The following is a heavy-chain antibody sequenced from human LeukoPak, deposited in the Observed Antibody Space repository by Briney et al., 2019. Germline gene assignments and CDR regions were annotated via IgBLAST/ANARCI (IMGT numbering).Heavy chain of an antibody. Sequence: GGSLRLSCAASGFTFDDYAMHWVRQAPGKGLEWVSGISWNSGSIGYADSVKGRFTISRDNAKNSLYLQMNSLRAEDTALYYCAKARDGFPYYFDYWGQGTLVTVSS. CDR3: AKARDGFPYYFDY. CDR2: ISWNSGSI. J-gene: IGHJ4*02. CDR1: GFTFDDYA. D-gene: IGHD5-24*01. V-gene: IGHV3-9*01.